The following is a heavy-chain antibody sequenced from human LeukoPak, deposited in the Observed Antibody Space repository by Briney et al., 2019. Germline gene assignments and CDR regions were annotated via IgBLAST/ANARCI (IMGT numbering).Heavy chain of an antibody. CDR3: ARDPTYSSSPPYYYYYGMDV. V-gene: IGHV1-69*04. Sequence: SVKVSCKASGGTFSSYAISWVRKAPGQGLEWMGRIIPILGIANYAQKFQGRVTITADKSTSTAYMELSSLRSEDTAVYYCARDPTYSSSPPYYYYYGMDVWGQGTTVTVSS. CDR2: IIPILGIA. CDR1: GGTFSSYA. J-gene: IGHJ6*02. D-gene: IGHD6-6*01.